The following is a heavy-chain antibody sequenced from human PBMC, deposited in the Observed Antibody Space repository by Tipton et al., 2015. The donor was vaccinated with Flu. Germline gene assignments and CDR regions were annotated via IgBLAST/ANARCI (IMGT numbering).Heavy chain of an antibody. D-gene: IGHD3-10*02. CDR1: GSSISGFS. CDR3: ARLSYYDVDLKNFYFDY. CDR2: IYYSGTT. Sequence: TLSLTCTVSGSSISGFSWSWIRQPPGKGLEWIGSIYYSGTTYYSPSLASRVAISLDTSTNQFSLKLSSVTAADTAVYHCARLSYYDVDLKNFYFDYWGQGALVTVSP. V-gene: IGHV4-59*05. J-gene: IGHJ4*02.